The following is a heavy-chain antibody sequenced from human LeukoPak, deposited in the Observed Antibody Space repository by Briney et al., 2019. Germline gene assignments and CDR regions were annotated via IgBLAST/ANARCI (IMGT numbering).Heavy chain of an antibody. CDR3: AILLRGFGGKPAFDY. V-gene: IGHV3-23*01. CDR1: GFTFSSYA. CDR2: ISGSGGST. J-gene: IGHJ4*02. Sequence: PGGSLRLSCAASGFTFSSYAMSWVRQAPGKGLEWVSAISGSGGSTYYADSVKGRFTISRDNSKNTLYLQMNSLRAEDTAVYYCAILLRGFGGKPAFDYWGQGTLVIVSS. D-gene: IGHD3-10*01.